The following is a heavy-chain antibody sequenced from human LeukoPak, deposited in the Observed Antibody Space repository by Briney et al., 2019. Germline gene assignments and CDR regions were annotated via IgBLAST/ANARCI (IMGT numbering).Heavy chain of an antibody. J-gene: IGHJ4*02. V-gene: IGHV3-15*01. CDR3: TTDLVIQLWLGGDY. CDR2: IKSKTDGGTT. D-gene: IGHD5-18*01. CDR1: GFTFSNAW. Sequence: GGSLRLSCAASGFTFSNAWMSWVRQAPGKGLEWVGRIKSKTDGGTTDYAAPVKGRFTISRDDSKNTLYLQMNSLKTEDTAVYYCTTDLVIQLWLGGDYWGQGTLVTVSS.